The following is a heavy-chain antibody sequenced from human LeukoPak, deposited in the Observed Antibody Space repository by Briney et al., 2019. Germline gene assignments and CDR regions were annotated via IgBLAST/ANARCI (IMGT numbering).Heavy chain of an antibody. Sequence: EASVKVSCTASGYTFVNYGINWVRQAPGQGLEWMGWISAYNGNTNYAQKFQGRVTMTTDTSTSTAYMDLRSLRSDDTAVYYCARDLDQYSGRFGGFGHDFWGQGTLVTVSS. CDR3: ARDLDQYSGRFGGFGHDF. J-gene: IGHJ4*02. V-gene: IGHV1-18*01. CDR1: GYTFVNYG. CDR2: ISAYNGNT. D-gene: IGHD1-26*01.